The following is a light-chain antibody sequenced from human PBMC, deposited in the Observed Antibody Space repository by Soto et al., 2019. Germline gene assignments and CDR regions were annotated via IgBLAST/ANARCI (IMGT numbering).Light chain of an antibody. CDR1: NSNLGAGYD. J-gene: IGLJ3*02. Sequence: QAVRTQPPSVSGAPGQRVTISCTGNNSNLGAGYDVHWYQQLPGAAPKLVIFGNRNRPSGVPERFSGSKSGTSASLAITGLQAEDEADYYCQAYDYSLTAFVFGGGTQLTVL. V-gene: IGLV1-40*01. CDR3: QAYDYSLTAFV. CDR2: GNR.